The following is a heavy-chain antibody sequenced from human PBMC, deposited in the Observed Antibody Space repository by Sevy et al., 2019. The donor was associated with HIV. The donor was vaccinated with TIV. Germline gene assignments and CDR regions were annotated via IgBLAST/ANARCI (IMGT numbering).Heavy chain of an antibody. Sequence: GGSLRLSCAASGFTFSSYAMSWVRQAPGKGLEWVSAISGSGGSTYYADSVKGRFTISRDNSKNTLYLQMNSLGAEDTAVYYCAKGGVTMVQGVIRWFDPWGQGNLVTVSS. CDR1: GFTFSSYA. D-gene: IGHD3-10*01. V-gene: IGHV3-23*01. CDR2: ISGSGGST. CDR3: AKGGVTMVQGVIRWFDP. J-gene: IGHJ5*02.